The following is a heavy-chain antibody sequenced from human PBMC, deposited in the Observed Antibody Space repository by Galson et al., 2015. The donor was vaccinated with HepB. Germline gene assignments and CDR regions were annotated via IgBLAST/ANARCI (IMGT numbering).Heavy chain of an antibody. D-gene: IGHD3-9*01. J-gene: IGHJ6*02. CDR3: ARDLYYDILTGYNWGHGMDV. CDR1: GFTFSSYS. CDR2: ISSSSSYI. Sequence: SLRLSCAASGFTFSSYSMNWVRQAPGKGLEWVSSISSSSSYIYYADSVKGRFTISRDNAKNSLYLQMNSLRAEDTAVYYCARDLYYDILTGYNWGHGMDVWGQGTTVTVSS. V-gene: IGHV3-21*01.